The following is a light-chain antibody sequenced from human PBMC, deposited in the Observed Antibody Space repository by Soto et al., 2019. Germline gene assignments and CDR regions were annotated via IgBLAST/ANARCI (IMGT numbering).Light chain of an antibody. V-gene: IGKV3-15*01. CDR1: QSVGIN. Sequence: EIVMTQSPATLSVSPGEEATLSCGASQSVGINLAWFQQKPGQAPRLLIYGASTRAPGVPARFSGSGSGTEFTLTISSLQSEDFAVYSCQQSNDWPPWTFGQGTKVEIK. J-gene: IGKJ1*01. CDR2: GAS. CDR3: QQSNDWPPWT.